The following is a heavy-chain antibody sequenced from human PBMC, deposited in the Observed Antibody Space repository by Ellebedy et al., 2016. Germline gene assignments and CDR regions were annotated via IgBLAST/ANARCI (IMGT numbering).Heavy chain of an antibody. Sequence: SETLSLTCAVSGGSISSGGYSWSWIRQPPGKGLEWIGYIYHSGSTYYNPSLKSRVTISVDRSKNQFSLKLSSVTAADTAVYYCARVLAGYSRAFDIWGQGTMVTVSS. D-gene: IGHD2-15*01. CDR2: IYHSGST. J-gene: IGHJ3*02. CDR1: GGSISSGGYS. CDR3: ARVLAGYSRAFDI. V-gene: IGHV4-30-2*01.